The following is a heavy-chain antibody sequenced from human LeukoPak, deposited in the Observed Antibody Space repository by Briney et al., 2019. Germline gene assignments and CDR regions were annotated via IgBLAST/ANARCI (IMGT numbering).Heavy chain of an antibody. D-gene: IGHD1-14*01. CDR3: ATISLLGIYFDY. CDR2: INPNSGGT. CDR1: GYTFTGYY. V-gene: IGHV1-2*02. Sequence: ASVKVSCKASGYTFTGYYMHWVRQAPGQGLEWMGWINPNSGGTNYAQKFQGRVTMTEDTSTDTAYMELSSLRSEDTAVYYCATISLLGIYFDYWGQGTLVTVSS. J-gene: IGHJ4*02.